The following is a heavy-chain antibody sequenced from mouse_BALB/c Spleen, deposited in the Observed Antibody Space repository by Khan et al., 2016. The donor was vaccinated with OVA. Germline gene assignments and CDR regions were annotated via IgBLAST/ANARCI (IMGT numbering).Heavy chain of an antibody. CDR3: TRHGYVAWFTY. V-gene: IGHV1S135*01. CDR1: GYSFTTYY. Sequence: EVQLQESGPELMKPGASVKISCMASGYSFTTYYIHWVMQSHGKSLEWIGYIDPFSGSTTYNQKFKGQATLTVDKSSSTAYIHLSNLTSEDSAVYYGTRHGYVAWFTYWGQGTLVTVSA. D-gene: IGHD2-2*01. J-gene: IGHJ3*01. CDR2: IDPFSGST.